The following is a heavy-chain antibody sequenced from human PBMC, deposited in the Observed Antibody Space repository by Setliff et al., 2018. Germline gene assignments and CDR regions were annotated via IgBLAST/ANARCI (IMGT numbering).Heavy chain of an antibody. Sequence: PGGSLRLSCAASGFTFSTHSMNWVRRAPGKGLEWVSSTSRSSTYIYYADSMKGRFTISRDNAKNSLYLQMNSLRAEDTAVYYCARSGFYDSSGYYLDYWGQGTLVTVSS. CDR3: ARSGFYDSSGYYLDY. D-gene: IGHD3-22*01. V-gene: IGHV3-21*04. J-gene: IGHJ4*02. CDR2: TSRSSTYI. CDR1: GFTFSTHS.